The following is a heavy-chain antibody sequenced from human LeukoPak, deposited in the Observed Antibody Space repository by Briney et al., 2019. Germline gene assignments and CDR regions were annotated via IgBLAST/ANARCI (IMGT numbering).Heavy chain of an antibody. V-gene: IGHV3-48*01. CDR1: GFTFSSYS. D-gene: IGHD1-26*01. Sequence: GGSLRLSCAASGFTFSSYSMNWVRQAPGKGLEWVSYISSCSSTIYYADSVKGRFTISRDNAKNSLYLQMNSLRAEDTAVYYCAKRGAEVGATVAPGDYWGQGTLVTVSS. CDR3: AKRGAEVGATVAPGDY. J-gene: IGHJ4*02. CDR2: ISSCSSTI.